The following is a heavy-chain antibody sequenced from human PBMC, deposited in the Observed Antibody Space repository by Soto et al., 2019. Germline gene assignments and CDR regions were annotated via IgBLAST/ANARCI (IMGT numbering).Heavy chain of an antibody. CDR3: AGGRYCLPGRGFQNCSVS. CDR2: IYKSATT. D-gene: IGHD2-15*01. CDR1: GDSISNLDYF. V-gene: IGHV4-30-4*01. J-gene: IGHJ4*02. Sequence: QVQLLESGPGLVKPSQTLSLTCSVSGDSISNLDYFWAWIRQPPGQALEYIGYIYKSATTYYNPSSESRVPFSVDPSKSHFSLNVTSFIAADLAVFFCAGGRYCLPGRGFQNCSVSWAQGALVTFSS.